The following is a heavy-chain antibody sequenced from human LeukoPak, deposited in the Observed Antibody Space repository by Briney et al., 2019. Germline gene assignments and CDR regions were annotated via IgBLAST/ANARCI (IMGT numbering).Heavy chain of an antibody. Sequence: GSLRLSCAASGFTFSSYAMSWVRQAPGKGLEWVSAISGSGGSTYYADSVKGRFTISRDNSKNTLYLQMNSLRAEDTAVYYCAKDPFDTYYDSSGYSDWGQGTLVTVSS. D-gene: IGHD3-22*01. CDR1: GFTFSSYA. CDR2: ISGSGGST. J-gene: IGHJ4*02. V-gene: IGHV3-23*01. CDR3: AKDPFDTYYDSSGYSD.